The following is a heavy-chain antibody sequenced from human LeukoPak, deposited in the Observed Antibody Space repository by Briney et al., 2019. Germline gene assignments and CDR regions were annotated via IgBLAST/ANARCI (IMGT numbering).Heavy chain of an antibody. V-gene: IGHV3-30*02. CDR1: GFTFSSYG. Sequence: GGSLRLSCAASGFTFSSYGMHWVRQAPGKGLEWVAFIRYDGSNKYYADSVEGRFTISRDNSKNTLYLQMNSLRAEDTAVYYCAKDGSSTSPYYYYMDVWGKGTTVTVSS. CDR3: AKDGSSTSPYYYYMDV. CDR2: IRYDGSNK. D-gene: IGHD2-2*01. J-gene: IGHJ6*03.